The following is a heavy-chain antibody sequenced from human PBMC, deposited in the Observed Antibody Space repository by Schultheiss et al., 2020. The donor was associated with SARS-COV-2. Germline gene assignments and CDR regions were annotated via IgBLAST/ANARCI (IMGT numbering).Heavy chain of an antibody. J-gene: IGHJ4*02. D-gene: IGHD2-21*02. CDR2: IKQDGSEK. CDR1: GFTFSSHW. CDR3: ARGGSGDSRSIHYY. V-gene: IGHV3-7*01. Sequence: GGSLRLSCAASGFTFSSHWMSWVRQAPGKGLEWVANIKQDGSEKYYVDSVKGRFTISRDNAKNSLYLQMNSLRAEDTAVYYCARGGSGDSRSIHYYWGQGTLVTVSS.